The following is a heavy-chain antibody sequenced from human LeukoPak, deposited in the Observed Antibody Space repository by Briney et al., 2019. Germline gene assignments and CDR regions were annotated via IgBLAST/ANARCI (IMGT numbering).Heavy chain of an antibody. CDR3: ARTPQYPNTYYFDY. CDR1: GGPFSSNA. V-gene: IGHV1-69*04. Sequence: ASVKVSCKPTGGPFSSNANNWVRQAPGQGHEWMGRIIPIFGMTNYAQKFKGRVTVTADKSTNTAYMELSSLRSDDTAVYYCARTPQYPNTYYFDYWGQGTLVTVSS. J-gene: IGHJ4*02. D-gene: IGHD4-11*01. CDR2: IIPIFGMT.